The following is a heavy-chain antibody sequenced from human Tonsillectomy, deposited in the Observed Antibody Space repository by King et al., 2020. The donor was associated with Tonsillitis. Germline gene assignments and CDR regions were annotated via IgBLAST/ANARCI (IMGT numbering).Heavy chain of an antibody. CDR3: AHRGYYYSNGWYSPLCYFDY. CDR2: IYWNGDE. D-gene: IGHD6-19*01. V-gene: IGHV2-5*01. J-gene: IGHJ4*03. CDR1: GFSISDTGAA. Sequence: TLQESGPTLVKPTQTLTLTCTFSGFSISDTGAAVGWIRQPPGKAPEWLALIYWNGDEEYSPSLKNRLTITKDTSKSQVVLTMTDMDPLDTATYYCAHRGYYYSNGWYSPLCYFDYWGQGTLVTVSS.